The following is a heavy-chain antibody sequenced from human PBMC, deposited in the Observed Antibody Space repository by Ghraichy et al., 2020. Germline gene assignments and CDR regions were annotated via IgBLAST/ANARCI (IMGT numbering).Heavy chain of an antibody. J-gene: IGHJ4*02. CDR1: GFTFSGYW. CDR2: IKEDGSEE. V-gene: IGHV3-7*03. D-gene: IGHD1-26*01. Sequence: GGSLRLSCAVSGFTFSGYWMSWVRQAPGKGLEWVAHIKEDGSEERYGDSVNGRFTVSRDNTKNSLYLQMNSLRAEDTAIYYCASPRAYYYFDYWGQGTLVTVSS. CDR3: ASPRAYYYFDY.